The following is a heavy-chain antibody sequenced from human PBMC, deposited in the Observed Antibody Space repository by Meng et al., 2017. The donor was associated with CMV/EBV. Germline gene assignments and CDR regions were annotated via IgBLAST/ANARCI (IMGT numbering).Heavy chain of an antibody. D-gene: IGHD6-19*01. CDR1: GFTFSDYY. Sequence: QVQLVQSGAGIKKPGASVKVPCTTSGFTFSDYYIHWVRQAPGQGLEWMGWVNSNNDATNYARKFQGRVSMTRDTSISTAHMELSRLMSDDTAVYYCVRSSGWSLFDYWGQGTLVTVSS. V-gene: IGHV1-2*02. CDR3: VRSSGWSLFDY. J-gene: IGHJ4*02. CDR2: VNSNNDAT.